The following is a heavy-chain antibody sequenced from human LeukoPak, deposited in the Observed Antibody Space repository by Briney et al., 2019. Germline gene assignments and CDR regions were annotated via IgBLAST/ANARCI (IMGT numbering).Heavy chain of an antibody. D-gene: IGHD6-6*01. CDR1: GFTFSDYY. CDR2: ISSSGSTI. CDR3: AQMSIAARRRLPGY. V-gene: IGHV3-11*04. Sequence: GGSLRLSCAASGFTFSDYYMSWIRQAPGKGLEWVSYISSSGSTIYYADSVRGRFTISRDNAKNSLYLQMNSLRAEDTAVYYCAQMSIAARRRLPGYWGQGTLVTVSS. J-gene: IGHJ4*02.